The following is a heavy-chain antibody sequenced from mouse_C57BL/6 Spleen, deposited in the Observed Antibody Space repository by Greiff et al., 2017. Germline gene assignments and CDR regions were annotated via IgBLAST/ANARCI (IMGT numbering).Heavy chain of an antibody. Sequence: QVQLKQPGAELVKPGASVKLSCKASGYTFTSYWMHWVKQRPGRGLEWIGRIDPNSGGIKYNEKFKSKATLTVDKPSSTAYMQLSSLPSEDSAVYYCAGGYYGSSLWFAYWGQGTLVTVSA. CDR1: GYTFTSYW. V-gene: IGHV1-72*01. CDR3: AGGYYGSSLWFAY. D-gene: IGHD1-1*01. CDR2: IDPNSGGI. J-gene: IGHJ3*01.